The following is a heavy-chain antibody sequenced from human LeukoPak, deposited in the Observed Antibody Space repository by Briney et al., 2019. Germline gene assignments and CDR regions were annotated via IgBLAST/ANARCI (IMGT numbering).Heavy chain of an antibody. V-gene: IGHV4-30-4*01. CDR2: IYYSGST. D-gene: IGHD3-3*01. J-gene: IGHJ6*04. Sequence: SHTLSLTCTVSGRPNKRGDYFWSWIPQPPGKTLEWFGYIYYSGSTYYNPSLKSRVTISVHKSKTQSTLNLSSVTAAYPALYYCARAPRFLEWAYGMDVWGKGTTVTVSS. CDR1: GRPNKRGDYF. CDR3: ARAPRFLEWAYGMDV.